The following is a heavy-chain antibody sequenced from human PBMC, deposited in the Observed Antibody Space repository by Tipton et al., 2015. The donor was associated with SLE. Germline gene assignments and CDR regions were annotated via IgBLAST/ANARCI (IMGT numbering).Heavy chain of an antibody. J-gene: IGHJ4*01. CDR1: GGSISSSPYY. CDR3: AIPTVGATGGFDS. CDR2: VYSGGNT. V-gene: IGHV4-39*07. Sequence: PGLVKPSGTLSLTCTVSGGSISSSPYYWAWIRQPPGKGLEWIGTVYSGGNTYHIPSLKTRVTISVDTSRNQFSLKLTSVTAADTAVYYCAIPTVGATGGFDSWSHGTLVTVSS. D-gene: IGHD1-26*01.